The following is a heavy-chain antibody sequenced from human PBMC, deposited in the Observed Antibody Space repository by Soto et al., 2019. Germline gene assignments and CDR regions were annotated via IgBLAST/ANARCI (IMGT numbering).Heavy chain of an antibody. CDR2: IWYDGSNT. J-gene: IGHJ4*02. V-gene: IGHV3-33*01. CDR1: GFTFSSYA. Sequence: GGSLRLSCAASGFTFSSYAMHWVRQAPGKGLEWVGFIWYDGSNTFYAESVKGRFTISRDNSKNTVYLQINALRAEDTAVYYCVRDFSMVLVAPGYWGQGTLVTVSS. CDR3: VRDFSMVLVAPGY. D-gene: IGHD3-10*01.